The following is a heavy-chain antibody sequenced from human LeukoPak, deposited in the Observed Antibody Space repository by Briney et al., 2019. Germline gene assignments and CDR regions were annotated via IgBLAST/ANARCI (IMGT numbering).Heavy chain of an antibody. J-gene: IGHJ6*03. CDR2: ISWNSGSI. Sequence: PGGSLRLSCAASGFTFDDYAMHWVRQAPGKGLEWVSGISWNSGSIGYADSVKGRFTISRDNAKNSLYLQMNSLRAEDMALYYCAKDIAPELSGPPNYMDVWGKGTTVTVSS. D-gene: IGHD3-3*01. V-gene: IGHV3-9*03. CDR3: AKDIAPELSGPPNYMDV. CDR1: GFTFDDYA.